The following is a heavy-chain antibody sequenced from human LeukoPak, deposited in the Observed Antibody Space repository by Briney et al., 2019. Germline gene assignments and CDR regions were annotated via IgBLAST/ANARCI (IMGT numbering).Heavy chain of an antibody. D-gene: IGHD1-20*01. J-gene: IGHJ3*02. CDR3: ASDPITGTPNDAFDI. V-gene: IGHV3-21*01. CDR2: ISSSSSYI. CDR1: GFTFSSYS. Sequence: GGSLRLSCAASGFTFSSYSMNWVRQAPGKGLEWVSSISSSSSYIYYADSVKGRFTISRDSAKNSLYLQMNSLRAEDTAVYYCASDPITGTPNDAFDIWGQGTMVTVSS.